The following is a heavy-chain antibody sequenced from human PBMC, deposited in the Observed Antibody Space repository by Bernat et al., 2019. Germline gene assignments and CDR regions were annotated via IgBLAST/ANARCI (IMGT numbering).Heavy chain of an antibody. J-gene: IGHJ4*02. D-gene: IGHD3-10*01. Sequence: QVQLVESGGGVVQPGRSLRLSCAASGFTFSSYAMHWVRQAPGKGLEWVAVISYDGSNKYYADSVKGRFTISRDNSKNTLYLQMNSLRAEDTAVYYCARQSGSGSSAYPDYWGQGTLVTVSS. V-gene: IGHV3-30-3*01. CDR3: ARQSGSGSSAYPDY. CDR2: ISYDGSNK. CDR1: GFTFSSYA.